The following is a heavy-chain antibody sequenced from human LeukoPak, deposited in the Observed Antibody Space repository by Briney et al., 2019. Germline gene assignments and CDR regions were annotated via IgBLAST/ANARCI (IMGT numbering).Heavy chain of an antibody. CDR2: IYPGDSDT. Sequence: GESLKISCKGSGYSFTSYWIGWVRQMPGKGLEWMGIIYPGDSDTRYSPSFQGRVTISADKSISTAYLQWSSLKASDTAMYYCARHHDSSGDAFQHWGQGTLVTVSS. J-gene: IGHJ1*01. V-gene: IGHV5-51*01. CDR1: GYSFTSYW. D-gene: IGHD3-22*01. CDR3: ARHHDSSGDAFQH.